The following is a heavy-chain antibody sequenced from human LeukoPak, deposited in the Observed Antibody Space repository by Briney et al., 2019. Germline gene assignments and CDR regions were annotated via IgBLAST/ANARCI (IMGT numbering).Heavy chain of an antibody. CDR1: GYSLTSYW. Sequence: GESLKISCQGSGYSLTSYWIGWVRQMPATSLEWMGIIYPDDSDTRYSPSFQGQVTISADKSISNVSLHRSCLKASDTAMYYCARQAVYGDYYFDYWGQGTLVTVSS. CDR2: IYPDDSDT. J-gene: IGHJ4*02. D-gene: IGHD4-17*01. V-gene: IGHV5-51*01. CDR3: ARQAVYGDYYFDY.